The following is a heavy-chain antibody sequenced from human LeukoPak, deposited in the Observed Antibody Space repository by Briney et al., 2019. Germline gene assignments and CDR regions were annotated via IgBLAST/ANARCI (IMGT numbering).Heavy chain of an antibody. CDR2: LTSGGTP. CDR1: GFTLSSQA. Sequence: ESGGSLRLSCAASGFTLSSQAMSWVSQAPGKGLEWFSTLTSGGTPYYADSVRVRFTISRDDSKNTLYLQMNSLRAEDTALYYCARGTAFDIWGQATMVTVSS. J-gene: IGHJ3*02. CDR3: ARGTAFDI. V-gene: IGHV3-23*01.